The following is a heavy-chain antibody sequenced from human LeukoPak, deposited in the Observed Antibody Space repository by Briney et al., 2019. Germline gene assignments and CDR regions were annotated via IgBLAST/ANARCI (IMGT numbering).Heavy chain of an antibody. CDR2: IKQDGSEK. J-gene: IGHJ4*02. CDR3: AKDRDSNWYPYFEY. CDR1: GFTFSSYW. Sequence: PGGSLRLSCAASGFTFSSYWMSWVRQAPGKGLEWVTNIKQDGSEKYYVDSVKGRFTISRDNSRNSLYLDINSLRTEDTAVYYCAKDRDSNWYPYFEYWGQGTLITVSS. D-gene: IGHD4-11*01. V-gene: IGHV3-7*03.